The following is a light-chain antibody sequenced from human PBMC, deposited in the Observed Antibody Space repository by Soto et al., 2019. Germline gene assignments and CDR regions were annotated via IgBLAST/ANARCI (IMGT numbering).Light chain of an antibody. V-gene: IGKV1-5*03. CDR2: KAS. CDR3: HQYHSSST. J-gene: IGKJ4*01. CDR1: QNINRW. Sequence: DIQMTQSPSTLSAAVGDRVTITCRASQNINRWLAWYQQKPGKAPKLLIYKASTLERGVPSRFRGSGSETEFTLTISSLQTDDFATYYCHQYHSSSTFGGGTTVDIK.